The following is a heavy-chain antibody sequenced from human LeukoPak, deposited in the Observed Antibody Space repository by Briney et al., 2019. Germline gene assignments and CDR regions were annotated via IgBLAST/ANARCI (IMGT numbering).Heavy chain of an antibody. CDR2: INPNSGGT. V-gene: IGHV1-2*02. D-gene: IGHD3-10*01. J-gene: IGHJ4*02. CDR1: GYTFTGYY. CDR3: ARHGRGSFGELFVDY. Sequence: ASVKVSCKASGYTFTGYYMHWVRQAPGQGLEWMGWINPNSGGTNYAQKFQGSVTMTRDTSISTAYMELSRLRSDDTAVYYCARHGRGSFGELFVDYWGQGTLVTVSS.